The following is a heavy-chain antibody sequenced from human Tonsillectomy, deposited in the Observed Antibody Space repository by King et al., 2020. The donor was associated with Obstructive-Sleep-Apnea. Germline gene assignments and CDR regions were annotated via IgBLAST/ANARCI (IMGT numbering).Heavy chain of an antibody. CDR2: ISYDGSNK. CDR1: GFTFSSYA. V-gene: IGHV3-30-3*01. Sequence: QLVQSGGGVVQPGRSLRLSCAASGFTFSSYAMHWVRQAPGKGLEWVAVISYDGSNKYYADSVKGRFTISRDNSKNTLYLQMNSLRAEDTAVYYCARDRDSSGCYPHYYYGMDVWGQGTTVTVSS. J-gene: IGHJ6*02. D-gene: IGHD6-19*01. CDR3: ARDRDSSGCYPHYYYGMDV.